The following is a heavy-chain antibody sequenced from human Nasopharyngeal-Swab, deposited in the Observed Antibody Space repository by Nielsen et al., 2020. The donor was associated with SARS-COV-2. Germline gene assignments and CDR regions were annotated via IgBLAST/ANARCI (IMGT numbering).Heavy chain of an antibody. Sequence: GGSLRLSCAASGFTFSNAWMSWVRQAPGKGLEWVGRIKSKTDGGTTDYAAPVKGRFTISRDDSKDTLYLQMNSLKTEDTAVYYCTTDQGSGWFFIWGQGTLVTVSS. V-gene: IGHV3-15*01. D-gene: IGHD6-19*01. CDR1: GFTFSNAW. CDR2: IKSKTDGGTT. CDR3: TTDQGSGWFFI. J-gene: IGHJ4*02.